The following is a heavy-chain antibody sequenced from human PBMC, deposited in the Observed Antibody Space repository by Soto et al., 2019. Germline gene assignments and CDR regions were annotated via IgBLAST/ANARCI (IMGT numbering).Heavy chain of an antibody. CDR3: ACWGHIVPVAPSDFDR. J-gene: IGHJ4*02. V-gene: IGHV3-74*01. Sequence: GAALRVAGTESGFPFTNYWMNWVRQTPGKGLMWVSRISPDGSDVGYADSVEGRFTVSRDNAKNTLYLQMHSLRAEDTAMYYCACWGHIVPVAPSDFDRWGQGTLVTAPQ. CDR1: GFPFTNYW. D-gene: IGHD2-8*02. CDR2: ISPDGSDV.